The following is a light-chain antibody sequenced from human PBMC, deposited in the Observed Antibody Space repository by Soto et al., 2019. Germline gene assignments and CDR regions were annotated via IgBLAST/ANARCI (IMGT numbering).Light chain of an antibody. J-gene: IGLJ1*01. CDR3: SSYTSTRTYV. CDR2: EVN. V-gene: IGLV2-14*01. Sequence: LTQPASVSGSPGQSITISCTGTSSDVGGYNYVSWYQQHPGKAPKLMIYEVNNRPSGVSNRFSGSKSGDTASLTVSGLQAEDEADYYCSSYTSTRTYVFGTGTKVTVL. CDR1: SSDVGGYNY.